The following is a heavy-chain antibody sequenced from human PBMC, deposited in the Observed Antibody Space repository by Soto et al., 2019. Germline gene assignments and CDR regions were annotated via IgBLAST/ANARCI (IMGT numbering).Heavy chain of an antibody. J-gene: IGHJ4*02. D-gene: IGHD2-21*01. CDR2: ISSSGSTI. CDR1: GFTFSDYY. Sequence: GESLKISCAASGFTFSDYYMSWIHQAPGKGLEWVSYISSSGSTIYYADSVKGRFTISRDNAKNSLYLQMNSLRAEDTAVYYCARDPCGGDCYDFDYWGQGTLVTVSS. CDR3: ARDPCGGDCYDFDY. V-gene: IGHV3-11*01.